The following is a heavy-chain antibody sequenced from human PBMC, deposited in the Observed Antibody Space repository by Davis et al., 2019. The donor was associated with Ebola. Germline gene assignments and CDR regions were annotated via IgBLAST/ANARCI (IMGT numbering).Heavy chain of an antibody. Sequence: AASVKVSCKASGYTFTSYDINCVRQATGQGLEWMGWMNPNSGNTGYAQKFQGRVTMTRNTSISTAYMELSSLRSEDTAVYYCARDQWGYSGYELYYYYYGMDVWGQGTTVTVSS. CDR2: MNPNSGNT. CDR3: ARDQWGYSGYELYYYYYGMDV. J-gene: IGHJ6*02. V-gene: IGHV1-8*01. D-gene: IGHD5-12*01. CDR1: GYTFTSYD.